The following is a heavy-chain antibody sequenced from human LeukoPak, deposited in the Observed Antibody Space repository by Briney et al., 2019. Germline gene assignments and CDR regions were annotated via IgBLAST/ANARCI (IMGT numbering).Heavy chain of an antibody. V-gene: IGHV3-23*01. Sequence: AGGSLRLSCAASGFTFSSYAMSWVHQAPGKGLEWVSAISGSGGGAYYADSVKGRFTISRDNSKNTLYLQMNSLRAEDTAVYYCAKPAGLGWWYYYYKDVWGKGTTVTVSS. CDR2: ISGSGGGA. CDR1: GFTFSSYA. D-gene: IGHD2-15*01. CDR3: AKPAGLGWWYYYYKDV. J-gene: IGHJ6*03.